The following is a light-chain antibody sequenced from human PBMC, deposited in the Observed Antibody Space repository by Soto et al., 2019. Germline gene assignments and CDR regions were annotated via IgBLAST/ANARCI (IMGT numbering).Light chain of an antibody. Sequence: SVLTQPPSVSGAPGQRVTITCTGSSSNIGGNSVSWYQQLPGTAPKLLIYDDKKRPSGIPDRFSGSKSGTSATLGITGFQTGDEADYYCGSWDSSLSAYVFGTGTKVTVL. CDR1: SSNIGGNS. J-gene: IGLJ1*01. CDR2: DDK. CDR3: GSWDSSLSAYV. V-gene: IGLV1-51*01.